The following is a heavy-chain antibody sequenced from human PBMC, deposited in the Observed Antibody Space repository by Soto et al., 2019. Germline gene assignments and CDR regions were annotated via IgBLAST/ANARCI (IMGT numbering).Heavy chain of an antibody. CDR1: GDRVSSNSAA. CDR2: TYYRSKWYN. D-gene: IGHD6-13*01. J-gene: IGHJ5*02. Sequence: KQSQTLSLTCAISGDRVSSNSAAWNWIRQSPSRGLEWLGRTYYRSKWYNDYAVSVKSRITINPDTSKNQFSLQLNSVTPEDTAVYYCARVLTEVAAGYNWFDPWGQGTLVTVSS. V-gene: IGHV6-1*01. CDR3: ARVLTEVAAGYNWFDP.